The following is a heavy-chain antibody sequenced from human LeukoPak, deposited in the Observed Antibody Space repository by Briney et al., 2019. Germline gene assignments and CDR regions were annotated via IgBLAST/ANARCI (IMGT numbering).Heavy chain of an antibody. J-gene: IGHJ4*02. CDR3: ARTPYQLLYGGLDY. D-gene: IGHD2-2*01. CDR1: GGSFSGYY. CDR2: INHSGST. V-gene: IGHV4-34*01. Sequence: SETLSLTCAVYGGSFSGYYWSWIRQPPGKGLEWIGEINHSGSTNYNPSLKSRVTISVDTSKNQFSLKLSSMTAVDTAVYYCARTPYQLLYGGLDYWGQGTLVTVSS.